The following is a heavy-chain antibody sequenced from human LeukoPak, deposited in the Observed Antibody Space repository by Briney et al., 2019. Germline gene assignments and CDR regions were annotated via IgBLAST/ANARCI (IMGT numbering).Heavy chain of an antibody. J-gene: IGHJ4*02. CDR1: GGSISSGGYY. D-gene: IGHD1-26*01. CDR2: IYHSGST. V-gene: IGHV4-30-2*01. Sequence: PSETLSLTCTVSGGSISSGGYYWSWIRQPPGKGLEWIGYIYHSGSTYYNPSLKSRVTTSVDRSKNQFSLKLSSVTAADTAVYYCARRYSGSFDYWGQGTLVTVSS. CDR3: ARRYSGSFDY.